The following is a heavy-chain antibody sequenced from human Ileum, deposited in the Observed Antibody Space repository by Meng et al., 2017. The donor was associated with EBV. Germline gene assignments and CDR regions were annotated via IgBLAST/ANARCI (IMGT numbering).Heavy chain of an antibody. CDR3: THRPMTSAYYYFDY. Sequence: QITLKESGPTLVKPXXTXTLXCTXSGFSLSISGVGVGWIRQPPGKALEWLALIYWDDDKRYSPSLKSRLTITKDTSKNQVVLTMTNMDPVDTATYYCTHRPMTSAYYYFDYWGQGTLVTVSS. CDR1: GFSLSISGVG. V-gene: IGHV2-5*02. CDR2: IYWDDDK. J-gene: IGHJ4*02. D-gene: IGHD3-22*01.